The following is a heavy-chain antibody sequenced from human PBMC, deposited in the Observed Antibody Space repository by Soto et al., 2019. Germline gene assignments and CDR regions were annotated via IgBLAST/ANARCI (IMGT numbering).Heavy chain of an antibody. CDR3: ARVGTGSSTPLDI. Sequence: VGSLRLSCVASGFMFTKSTMNWVRQAPGKGLEWISSITSASDYIFYADSVKGRFIISRDNANNSLYLQMNSLRAEDTAVYYCARVGTGSSTPLDIWGQGTMVTVSS. CDR1: GFMFTKST. V-gene: IGHV3-21*01. CDR2: ITSASDYI. D-gene: IGHD3-9*01. J-gene: IGHJ3*02.